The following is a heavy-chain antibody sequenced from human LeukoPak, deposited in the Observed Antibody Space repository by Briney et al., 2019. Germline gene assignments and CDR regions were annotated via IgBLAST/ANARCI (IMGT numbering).Heavy chain of an antibody. J-gene: IGHJ4*02. CDR3: WRAADH. Sequence: PSETLSLTCSFSGGSIRGGGYYWGWVRQPPGKGLEWIASLYSNGNTFCNPSLKSRVTISEESSKSQFSLKLRTVTAADTAVYFCWRAADHWDQGILVTVSS. V-gene: IGHV4-39*01. CDR1: GGSIRGGGYY. CDR2: LYSNGNT.